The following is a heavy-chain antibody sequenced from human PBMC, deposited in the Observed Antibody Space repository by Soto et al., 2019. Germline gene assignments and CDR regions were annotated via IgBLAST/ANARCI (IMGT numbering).Heavy chain of an antibody. J-gene: IGHJ4*02. D-gene: IGHD3-16*01. Sequence: EVQLVESGGGLVQPGGSLRLSCAASGFTFSNYNMDWVRQAPVKGLEWVSYISRTSSIIYQADSVKGRFTISRDNAKSALYLQMNSLRVEDTGIYDCARDNGYGGAGDCWGQGTLVIVSS. CDR1: GFTFSNYN. V-gene: IGHV3-48*01. CDR2: ISRTSSII. CDR3: ARDNGYGGAGDC.